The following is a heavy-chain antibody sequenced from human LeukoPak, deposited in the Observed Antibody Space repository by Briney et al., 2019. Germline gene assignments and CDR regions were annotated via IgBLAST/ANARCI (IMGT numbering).Heavy chain of an antibody. V-gene: IGHV1-2*02. CDR1: GYTFTGYY. CDR2: INPNSGGT. D-gene: IGHD5-18*01. Sequence: ASVKVSCKASGYTFTGYYMHWVRQAPGQGLEWMGWINPNSGGTNYAQKFQGRVTMTRDTSISTAYMELSRLRSDDTAVYYCARSTHRGYSYGLNYWGQGTLVTVSS. CDR3: ARSTHRGYSYGLNY. J-gene: IGHJ4*02.